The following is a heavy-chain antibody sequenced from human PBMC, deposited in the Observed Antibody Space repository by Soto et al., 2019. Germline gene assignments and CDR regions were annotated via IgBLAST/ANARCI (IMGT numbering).Heavy chain of an antibody. J-gene: IGHJ5*02. CDR2: ISSDGSNT. V-gene: IGHV3-74*01. CDR3: TRAGRYSSDTWFDP. Sequence: EVQLVESGGGLVQPGGSLRLSCVASGFTFTHYWMHWVRQAPGKGLVWVSYISSDGSNTNYADSVKGRFTISRDNAKNTLYLQMNSLRAEDTALYYCTRAGRYSSDTWFDPWGQGTLVTVSS. D-gene: IGHD5-18*01. CDR1: GFTFTHYW.